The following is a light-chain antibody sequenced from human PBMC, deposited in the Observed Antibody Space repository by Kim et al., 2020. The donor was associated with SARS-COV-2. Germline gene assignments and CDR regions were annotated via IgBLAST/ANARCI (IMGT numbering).Light chain of an antibody. CDR1: QSISRY. CDR3: HQRYTTPVT. J-gene: IGKJ1*01. Sequence: DIQMTQSPSSLSASVGDRVTITCRTSQSISRYLNWYQQRPGKAPKLLIFTASNVQPGVPSRFTGSGSGTDFTLTISSLQREDFATYFCHQRYTTPVTFGQGTKVDIK. V-gene: IGKV1-39*01. CDR2: TAS.